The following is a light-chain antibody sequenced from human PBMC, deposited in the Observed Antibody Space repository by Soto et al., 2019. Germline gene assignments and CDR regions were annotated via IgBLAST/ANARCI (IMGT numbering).Light chain of an antibody. Sequence: QSALTQPASVSGSPGQSITISCTGTSSDVGGYNYVSWYQQHPGKAPKLMIYDVSTRPSGVSNRFSGSKSGNTASLTISGLQAEDDVDYYCSSYTSSSTPYVFGTGTNVTV. V-gene: IGLV2-14*01. J-gene: IGLJ1*01. CDR3: SSYTSSSTPYV. CDR1: SSDVGGYNY. CDR2: DVS.